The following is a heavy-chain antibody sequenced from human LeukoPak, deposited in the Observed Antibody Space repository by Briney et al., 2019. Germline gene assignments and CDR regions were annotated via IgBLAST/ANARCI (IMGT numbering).Heavy chain of an antibody. J-gene: IGHJ4*02. CDR3: ARNYYDSSAYYFFDY. CDR1: GFTVSSSY. CDR2: IYSGGGT. V-gene: IGHV3-66*01. D-gene: IGHD3-22*01. Sequence: GGSLRLSCAASGFTVSSSYMNWVRQAPGKGLEWVSLIYSGGGTYYADSVKGRFTISRDNSKNTLYLQMNSLRAEDTAVYYCARNYYDSSAYYFFDYWGQGTLVTVSS.